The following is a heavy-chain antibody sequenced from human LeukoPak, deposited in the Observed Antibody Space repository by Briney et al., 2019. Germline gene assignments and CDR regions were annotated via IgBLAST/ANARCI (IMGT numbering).Heavy chain of an antibody. CDR2: ISGSGGTT. Sequence: GGSLRLSCAASEFSVGSNYMTWVRQAPGKGLEWVSGISGSGGTTYYADSVKGRFTISRDNSKNTLYLQMNSLRAEDTAAYYCAKAVYSSASYYFDYWGQGTLVTVSS. CDR1: EFSVGSNY. D-gene: IGHD6-19*01. CDR3: AKAVYSSASYYFDY. J-gene: IGHJ4*02. V-gene: IGHV3-23*01.